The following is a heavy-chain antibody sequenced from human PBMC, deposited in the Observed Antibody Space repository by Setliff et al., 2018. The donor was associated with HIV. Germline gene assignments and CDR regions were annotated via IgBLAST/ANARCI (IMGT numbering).Heavy chain of an antibody. CDR3: AKDVCSGAYCYAYYYYGMDV. V-gene: IGHV3-23*01. CDR1: GFTFSNYA. Sequence: LRLSCAASGFTFSNYAMSWVRQAPGKGLEWVSGISGSAGTTYYADSVKGRFTISRDNSKNTLYLQMNSLRAEDTAVYYCAKDVCSGAYCYAYYYYGMDVWGQGTMVTVSS. J-gene: IGHJ6*02. D-gene: IGHD2-15*01. CDR2: ISGSAGTT.